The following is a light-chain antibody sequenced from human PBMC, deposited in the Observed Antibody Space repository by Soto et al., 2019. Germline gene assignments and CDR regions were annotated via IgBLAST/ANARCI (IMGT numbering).Light chain of an antibody. Sequence: QSALTQPASVSGSPGQSITISCSGTTSDVGGYDVVSWYQQHPGKAPKLMIFEVNQRPSGVSDGFSGSKSGNTACLTISGLQAGDEADYYCCSFAGSSTFWVFGGGTKLTVL. V-gene: IGLV2-23*02. CDR2: EVN. J-gene: IGLJ3*02. CDR1: TSDVGGYDV. CDR3: CSFAGSSTFWV.